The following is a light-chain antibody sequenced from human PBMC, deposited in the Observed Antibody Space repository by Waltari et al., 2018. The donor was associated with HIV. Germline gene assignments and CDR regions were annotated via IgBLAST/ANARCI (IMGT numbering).Light chain of an antibody. CDR3: QQSHRTPLT. CDR2: SAS. CDR1: QDIKKN. V-gene: IGKV1-39*01. J-gene: IGKJ5*01. Sequence: DIQMTQSPSSVSADVGDRVIITCRASQDIKKNVNWYQQKPGRSPRLLIYSASGLQSGLPSPFSGSGSGIEFNLTIAALEAEDSALFYCQQSHRTPLTFGGGTRLEIK.